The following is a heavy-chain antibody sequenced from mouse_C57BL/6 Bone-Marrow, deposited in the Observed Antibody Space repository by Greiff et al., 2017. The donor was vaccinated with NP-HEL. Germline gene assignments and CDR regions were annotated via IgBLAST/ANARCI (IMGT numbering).Heavy chain of an antibody. CDR1: GYAFSSSW. J-gene: IGHJ4*01. Sequence: VQLQQSGPELVKPGASVKISCKASGYAFSSSWMNWVKQRPGQGLEWIGRIYPGDGDTNYNGKFKGKATLTADKSSSTAYMQLSSLTSEDSAVYFCARDRVITTVPYAMDYGGQGTSVTVSS. V-gene: IGHV1-82*01. D-gene: IGHD1-1*01. CDR3: ARDRVITTVPYAMDY. CDR2: IYPGDGDT.